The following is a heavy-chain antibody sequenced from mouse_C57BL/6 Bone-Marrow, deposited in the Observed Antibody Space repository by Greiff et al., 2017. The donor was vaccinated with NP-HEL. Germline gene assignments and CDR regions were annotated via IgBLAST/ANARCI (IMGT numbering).Heavy chain of an antibody. CDR3: ARSHYYGSSYGY. CDR1: GYAFSSSW. V-gene: IGHV1-82*01. J-gene: IGHJ2*01. CDR2: IYPGDGDT. Sequence: VQLQESGPELVKPGASVKISCKASGYAFSSSWMNWVKQRPGKGLEWIGRIYPGDGDTNYNGKFKGKATLTADKSSSTAYMQLSSLTSEDSAVYFCARSHYYGSSYGYWGQGTTLTVSS. D-gene: IGHD1-1*01.